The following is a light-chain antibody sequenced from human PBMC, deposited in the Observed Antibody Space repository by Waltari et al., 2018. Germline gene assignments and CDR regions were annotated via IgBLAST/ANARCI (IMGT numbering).Light chain of an antibody. CDR1: QSIGTY. J-gene: IGKJ1*01. V-gene: IGKV3-20*01. Sequence: LPQSPGTLPLSPGERPTLSCRASQSIGTYLVWYQQKPGQAPRLLMYAASRRATGIPDRFSGSGSGTDFSLTISRLEPEDFAVYFCQNHERLPATFGQGTKVEIK. CDR3: QNHERLPAT. CDR2: AAS.